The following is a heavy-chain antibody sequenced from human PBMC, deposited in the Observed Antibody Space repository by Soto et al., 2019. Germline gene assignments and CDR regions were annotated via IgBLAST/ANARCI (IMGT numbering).Heavy chain of an antibody. Sequence: QVQLQESGPGLVKHSETLSLTCTVSGGSISSYYWSWIRQPPGKGLEWIGYIYYSGGTNYNPSLKSRVTISVDTSKNQYSLKLSSVTAADTAVYYCARRYGGTFDYRGQGTLVTVSS. J-gene: IGHJ4*02. CDR3: ARRYGGTFDY. CDR1: GGSISSYY. D-gene: IGHD2-15*01. CDR2: IYYSGGT. V-gene: IGHV4-59*08.